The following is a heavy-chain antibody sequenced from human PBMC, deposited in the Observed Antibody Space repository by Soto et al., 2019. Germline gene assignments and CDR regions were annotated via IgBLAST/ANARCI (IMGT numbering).Heavy chain of an antibody. J-gene: IGHJ6*02. D-gene: IGHD3-3*01. CDR3: ARDQSLITIFGVVIMRGWYYYGMDV. V-gene: IGHV1-69*04. Sequence: SSVKVSCKASGATFSSYAISWVLQAPGQGLEWMGRIIPSFGRANYAQKFQGKVTITADKSTRKAYMELSRLRSEDTPVYYCARDQSLITIFGVVIMRGWYYYGMDVWGQGTTVTVSS. CDR2: IIPSFGRA. CDR1: GATFSSYA.